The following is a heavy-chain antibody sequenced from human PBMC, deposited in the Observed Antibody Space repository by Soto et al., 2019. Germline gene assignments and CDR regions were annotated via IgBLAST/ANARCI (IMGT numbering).Heavy chain of an antibody. V-gene: IGHV3-33*01. CDR3: VRGGYYDSSGFNPSDP. CDR1: GFTFNSYG. CDR2: ISWDGNSK. D-gene: IGHD3-22*01. J-gene: IGHJ5*02. Sequence: GGSLRLSCAASGFTFNSYGMHWVRHAPGKGLEWVAGISWDGNSKYYADSVKGRFTISRDNAKNSLYLQMNSLRVEDTALYYCVRGGYYDSSGFNPSDPWGQGTLVTVSS.